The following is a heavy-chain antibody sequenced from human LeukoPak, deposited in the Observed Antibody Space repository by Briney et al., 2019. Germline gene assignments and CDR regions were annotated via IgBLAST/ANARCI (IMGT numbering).Heavy chain of an antibody. CDR2: IYYSGST. J-gene: IGHJ4*02. CDR3: ARLQMTTVTFDY. D-gene: IGHD4-17*01. Sequence: SETLSLTCTVSGGSISSGGYYWSWIRQHPGKGLEWIGYIYYSGSTYYNPSLESRVTISVDTSKNQFSLKLSSVTAADTAVYYCARLQMTTVTFDYWGQGTLVTVSS. V-gene: IGHV4-31*03. CDR1: GGSISSGGYY.